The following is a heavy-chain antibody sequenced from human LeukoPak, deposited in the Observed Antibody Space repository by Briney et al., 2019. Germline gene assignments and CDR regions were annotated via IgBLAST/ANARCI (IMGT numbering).Heavy chain of an antibody. D-gene: IGHD2-15*01. CDR1: VSSFSGYD. V-gene: IGHV4-34*01. Sequence: PSETLSLTWAVDVSSFSGYDWSWIRQPPGKGLEWMAEINHSGSTNYNPSLKSRVTISVDTSKNQFSLKLSSVTAADTAVYYCARGLRYCSGGSCSHYYYYYGMDVWGQGTTVTVSS. CDR3: ARGLRYCSGGSCSHYYYYYGMDV. CDR2: INHSGST. J-gene: IGHJ6*02.